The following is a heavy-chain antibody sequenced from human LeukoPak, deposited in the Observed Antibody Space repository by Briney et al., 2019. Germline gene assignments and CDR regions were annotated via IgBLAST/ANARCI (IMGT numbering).Heavy chain of an antibody. Sequence: GGSLRLSCAASGFTFSSYSMNWVRQAPGKGLEWVSSISSSSSTYIYDADSVKGRFTISRDNAKNSLYLQMNSLRAEDTAVYYCARDYPSGYRFDYWGQGTLLTVSS. D-gene: IGHD5-12*01. CDR2: ISSSSSTYI. V-gene: IGHV3-21*01. J-gene: IGHJ4*02. CDR1: GFTFSSYS. CDR3: ARDYPSGYRFDY.